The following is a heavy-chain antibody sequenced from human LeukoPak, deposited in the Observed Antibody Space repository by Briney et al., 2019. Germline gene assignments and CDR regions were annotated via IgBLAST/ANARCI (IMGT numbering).Heavy chain of an antibody. D-gene: IGHD6-13*01. V-gene: IGHV4-39*07. Sequence: PSGTLSLTCTVSGGSISSSSYYWGWIRQPPGKGLEWIGSIYYSGSTYYNPSLKSRVTISVDTSKNQFSLKLSSVTAADTAVYYCARATPGYSSSWYRDYFDYWGQGTLVTVSS. CDR2: IYYSGST. J-gene: IGHJ4*02. CDR3: ARATPGYSSSWYRDYFDY. CDR1: GGSISSSSYY.